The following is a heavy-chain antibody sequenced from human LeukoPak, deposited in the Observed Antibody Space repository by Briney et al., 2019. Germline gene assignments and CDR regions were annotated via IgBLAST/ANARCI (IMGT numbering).Heavy chain of an antibody. CDR3: ARDQAPGGGSTRCFDY. Sequence: PGGSLRLSCAASGFTFSSYSMNWVRQAPGKGLEWVSYISSSSSTIYYADSVKGRFTVSRDNSKNTLYLQMGSLRPEDMAVFYCARDQAPGGGSTRCFDYWGQGTLVTVSS. V-gene: IGHV3-48*04. CDR1: GFTFSSYS. D-gene: IGHD3-16*01. J-gene: IGHJ4*02. CDR2: ISSSSSTI.